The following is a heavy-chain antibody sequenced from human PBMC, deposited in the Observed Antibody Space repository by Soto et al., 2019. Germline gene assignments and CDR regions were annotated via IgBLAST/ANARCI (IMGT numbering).Heavy chain of an antibody. CDR3: AKDAGGRIAVAGVVDY. CDR1: GFTFSSYA. J-gene: IGHJ4*02. Sequence: GGALRLSCAASGFTFSSYAMSWVRPAPGKGLEWVSAISGSGGSTYYADSVKGRFTISRDNSKNTLYLQMNSLRAEDTAVYYCAKDAGGRIAVAGVVDYWGQGTLVTVSS. V-gene: IGHV3-23*01. D-gene: IGHD6-19*01. CDR2: ISGSGGST.